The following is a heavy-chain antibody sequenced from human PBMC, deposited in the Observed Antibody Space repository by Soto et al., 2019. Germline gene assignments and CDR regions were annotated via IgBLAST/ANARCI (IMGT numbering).Heavy chain of an antibody. CDR2: ISYDGSNK. V-gene: IGHV3-30*03. D-gene: IGHD2-15*01. J-gene: IGHJ6*02. CDR1: GFTFSSYG. Sequence: GGSLRLSCASSGFTFSSYGMHWVRQAPGKGLELVAVISYDGSNKYYADSVKGRFTISRDNSKNTLYLQMNSLRAEDTAVYYCAREGERHCSGGSCYSGGMDVWGQGTTVTVS. CDR3: AREGERHCSGGSCYSGGMDV.